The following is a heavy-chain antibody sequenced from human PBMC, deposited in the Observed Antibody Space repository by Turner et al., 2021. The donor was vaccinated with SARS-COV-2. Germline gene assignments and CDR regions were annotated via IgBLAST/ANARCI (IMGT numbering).Heavy chain of an antibody. CDR2: IYPGDSDT. CDR3: ARGFLNFDI. J-gene: IGHJ4*02. Sequence: EVRLVQSGAEVIEPGESLQISCKGSGYTFTSFWIGWVRQVPGKGLGWLGIIYPGDSDTKDNPAFEGQVTITADKSLNTAYLQWSSLEASDTAMYYCARGFLNFDIWGQGTLVSVSA. V-gene: IGHV5-51*03. CDR1: GYTFTSFW.